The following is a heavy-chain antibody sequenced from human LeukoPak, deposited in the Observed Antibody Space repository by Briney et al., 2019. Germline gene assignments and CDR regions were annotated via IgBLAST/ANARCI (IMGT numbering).Heavy chain of an antibody. Sequence: GGSLRLSCAASGFTFSSYGMHWVRQAPGKGLEWVAFIRYDGSNKYYADSVKGRFTISRDNSKNTLYLQMNSLRAEDTAVYYCAKGLSAGAGNYYGSGISDYWGQGTLVTVSS. J-gene: IGHJ4*02. CDR2: IRYDGSNK. V-gene: IGHV3-30*02. CDR1: GFTFSSYG. D-gene: IGHD3-10*01. CDR3: AKGLSAGAGNYYGSGISDY.